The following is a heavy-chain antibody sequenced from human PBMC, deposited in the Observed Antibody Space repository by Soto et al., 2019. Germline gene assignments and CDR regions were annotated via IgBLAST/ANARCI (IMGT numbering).Heavy chain of an antibody. Sequence: EVQLVESGGGLVQPGRSLRLSCAASGFTFDDYAMHWVRQAPGKGLEWVSGISWNSGSIGYADSVKGRFTISRDNAKNSLYLQMNSLRAEDMALYNCVRDSCSSTSCYRGYMDVWGKGTTVTVFS. CDR3: VRDSCSSTSCYRGYMDV. CDR1: GFTFDDYA. J-gene: IGHJ6*03. D-gene: IGHD2-2*02. V-gene: IGHV3-9*03. CDR2: ISWNSGSI.